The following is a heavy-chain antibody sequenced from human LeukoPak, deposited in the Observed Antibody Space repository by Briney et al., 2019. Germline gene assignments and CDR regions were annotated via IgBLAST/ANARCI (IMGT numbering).Heavy chain of an antibody. CDR2: IRYDGSDK. J-gene: IGHJ6*03. Sequence: GGSLRLSCAASGFTFSRHGMHWVRQAPGKGLEWVAFIRYDGSDKYYADSVKGRFTISRDNSENTLYLQMNSLRPEDTAVYYCAKGFYYCSDGCPQYYYYTDVWGKGTTVIVSS. D-gene: IGHD2-15*01. CDR3: AKGFYYCSDGCPQYYYYTDV. V-gene: IGHV3-30*02. CDR1: GFTFSRHG.